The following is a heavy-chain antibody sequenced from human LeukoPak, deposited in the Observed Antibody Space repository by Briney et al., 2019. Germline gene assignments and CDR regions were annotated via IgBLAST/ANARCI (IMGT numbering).Heavy chain of an antibody. CDR2: INSDGSST. CDR3: AKDPTHYRVWDYYETIGLSY. CDR1: GFTFSTYW. J-gene: IGHJ4*02. V-gene: IGHV3-74*01. Sequence: GGSLRLSCEASGFTFSTYWMHWVRQAPGKGLVWVSRINSDGSSTNYADSVKGRFTISRDNAKNTLNLHMNSLRAEDTAVYYCAKDPTHYRVWDYYETIGLSYWGQGTLVTVSS. D-gene: IGHD3-22*01.